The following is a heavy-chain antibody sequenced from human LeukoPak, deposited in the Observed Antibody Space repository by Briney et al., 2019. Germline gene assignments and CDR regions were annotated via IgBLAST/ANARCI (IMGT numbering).Heavy chain of an antibody. CDR2: IYYSGNT. CDR3: ASVNDDFWSGYLGF. CDR1: GGSISSYY. Sequence: PSETLSLTCTVSGGSISSYYWSWIRQPPGKGLEWIGYIYYSGNTNYNPSLKSRVTISVDTSKSQFSLRLSSVTAADTAVYYCASVNDDFWSGYLGFWGQGTLVTVSS. D-gene: IGHD3-3*01. V-gene: IGHV4-59*01. J-gene: IGHJ4*02.